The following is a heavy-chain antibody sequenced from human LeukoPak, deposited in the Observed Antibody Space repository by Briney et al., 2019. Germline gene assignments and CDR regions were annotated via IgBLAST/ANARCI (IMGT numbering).Heavy chain of an antibody. V-gene: IGHV3-48*01. D-gene: IGHD3-22*01. J-gene: IGHJ4*02. Sequence: GSLRLSCAASGFTFSSYNMNWVRQAPGKGLEWVSYISSSSSTIYYADSVMGRFTISRDNAKNSLYLQMNSLRAEDTAVYYCARVEYFYDSSGYYYHSPFDYWGQGTLVTVSS. CDR2: ISSSSSTI. CDR1: GFTFSSYN. CDR3: ARVEYFYDSSGYYYHSPFDY.